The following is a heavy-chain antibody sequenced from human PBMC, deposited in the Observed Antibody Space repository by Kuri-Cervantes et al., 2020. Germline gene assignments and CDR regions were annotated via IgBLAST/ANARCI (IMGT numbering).Heavy chain of an antibody. CDR2: IIPILGIA. D-gene: IGHD5-18*01. CDR1: GGTFSSYT. V-gene: IGHV1-69*04. Sequence: SVKVSCKASGGTFSSYTISWVRQAPGQGLEWMGRIIPILGIANYAQKFQGRVTITADKPTSTAYMELSSLRSEDTAVYYCARDDTAMDVYYYYGMDVWGQGTTVTVSS. CDR3: ARDDTAMDVYYYYGMDV. J-gene: IGHJ6*02.